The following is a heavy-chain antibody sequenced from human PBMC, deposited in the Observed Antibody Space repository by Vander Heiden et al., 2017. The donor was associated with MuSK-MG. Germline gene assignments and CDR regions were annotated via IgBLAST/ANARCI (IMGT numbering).Heavy chain of an antibody. Sequence: QVQLVQSGAEVKKPGSSVKVSCQASGGTFSSYAISWVRQAPGQGLEWMGRISPILGIANYAQKFQGRVTITADKSTSTAYMELSSLRSEDTAVYYCAREGVNDYGDYWGQGTLVTVSS. D-gene: IGHD2-8*01. CDR3: AREGVNDYGDY. V-gene: IGHV1-69*04. CDR1: GGTFSSYA. J-gene: IGHJ4*02. CDR2: ISPILGIA.